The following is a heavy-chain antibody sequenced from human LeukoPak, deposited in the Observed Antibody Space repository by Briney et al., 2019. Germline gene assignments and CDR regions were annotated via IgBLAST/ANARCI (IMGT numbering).Heavy chain of an antibody. D-gene: IGHD3-22*01. CDR2: INSDGSST. Sequence: GGSLRLSCAASGFTFSSYWMHWVRQAPGKGLVWVSRINSDGSSTSYADSVKGRFTISRDNAENTLYTQMNSLRDEDTAEYYCVRDYYDSSGAIDYWGQGTLVTVSS. CDR3: VRDYYDSSGAIDY. V-gene: IGHV3-74*01. J-gene: IGHJ4*02. CDR1: GFTFSSYW.